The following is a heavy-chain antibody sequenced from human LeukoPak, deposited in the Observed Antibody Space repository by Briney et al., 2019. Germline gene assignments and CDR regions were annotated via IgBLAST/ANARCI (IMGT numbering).Heavy chain of an antibody. CDR1: GFTVSRNY. CDR3: VRAGPSSSWRQFDY. D-gene: IGHD6-13*01. CDR2: IYSGGST. J-gene: IGHJ4*02. V-gene: IGHV3-66*01. Sequence: GGSLRLSCAASGFTVSRNYMSWVRQAPGKGLEGVSFIYSGGSTYYADSVKGRFTISRDNSKNTLYLQMNSLRAEDTAVYYCVRAGPSSSWRQFDYWGQGALVTVSS.